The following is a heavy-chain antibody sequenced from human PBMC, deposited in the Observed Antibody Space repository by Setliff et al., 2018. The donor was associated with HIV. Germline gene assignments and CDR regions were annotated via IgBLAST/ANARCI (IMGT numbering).Heavy chain of an antibody. CDR1: GDSISTDY. CDR3: ARDLLVAFPPRDV. Sequence: PSETLSLTCTVSGDSISTDYWTWIRQPPGKGLEWIGYIYNSASTSYNPSLKSRVTISVDTSKNQFSLKLSSVTAADTAVYYCARDLLVAFPPRDVWGQGTTVTVSS. J-gene: IGHJ6*02. CDR2: IYNSAST. V-gene: IGHV4-4*09.